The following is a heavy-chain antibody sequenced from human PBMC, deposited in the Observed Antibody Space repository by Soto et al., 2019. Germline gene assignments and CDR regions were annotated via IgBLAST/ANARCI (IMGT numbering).Heavy chain of an antibody. J-gene: IGHJ4*01. CDR1: GYTFTGYY. Sequence: ASEKVSCKASGYTFTGYYMHWVRQAPGQGLEWMGWINPNSGGTNYAQKFQGRVTMTRDTSISTAYMELSRLRSDDTAVYYCARVPYGGNTDYWAHGTLVTLSS. D-gene: IGHD4-17*01. CDR2: INPNSGGT. CDR3: ARVPYGGNTDY. V-gene: IGHV1-2*02.